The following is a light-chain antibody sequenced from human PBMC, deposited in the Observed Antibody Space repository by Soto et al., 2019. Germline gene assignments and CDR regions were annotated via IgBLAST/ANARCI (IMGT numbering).Light chain of an antibody. CDR1: SGHSTYA. V-gene: IGLV4-69*01. J-gene: IGLJ3*02. CDR2: VNSDGSH. Sequence: QAVLTQLPSASASLGASVQLTCILSSGHSTYAIAWHQQQPEKGPRYLMRVNSDGSHSKGDGITDRFSGSSSGAERYLTISSLQSEDEADYYCQTWGTAWVFGGGTKLTVL. CDR3: QTWGTAWV.